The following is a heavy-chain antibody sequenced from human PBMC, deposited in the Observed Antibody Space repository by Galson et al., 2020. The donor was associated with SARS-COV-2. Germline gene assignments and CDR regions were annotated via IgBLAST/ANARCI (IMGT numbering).Heavy chain of an antibody. CDR2: INHSGST. D-gene: IGHD3-10*01. CDR1: GGSFSGYY. Sequence: SETLSLTCAVYGGSFSGYYWSWIRQPPGKGLEWIGEINHSGSTNYNPSLKSRVTISVDTSKNQFSLKLSSVTAADTAVYYCARGPRRYYYGSGSYYNIHPYFDYWGQGTLVTVSS. CDR3: ARGPRRYYYGSGSYYNIHPYFDY. V-gene: IGHV4-34*01. J-gene: IGHJ4*02.